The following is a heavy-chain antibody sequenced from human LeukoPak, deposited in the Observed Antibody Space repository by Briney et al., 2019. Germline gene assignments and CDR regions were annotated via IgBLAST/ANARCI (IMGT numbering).Heavy chain of an antibody. CDR1: GYSFTSYW. D-gene: IGHD5-24*01. CDR3: ARATNLRRFDY. CDR2: IYPGDSDT. J-gene: IGHJ4*02. V-gene: IGHV5-51*01. Sequence: GESLKISCKGSGYSFTSYWIGWVRQMPGKGLEGMGIIYPGDSDTKYSPSFQGQVTISADKSISTAYLQWSSLKASDTAMYYCARATNLRRFDYWGQGTLVTVSS.